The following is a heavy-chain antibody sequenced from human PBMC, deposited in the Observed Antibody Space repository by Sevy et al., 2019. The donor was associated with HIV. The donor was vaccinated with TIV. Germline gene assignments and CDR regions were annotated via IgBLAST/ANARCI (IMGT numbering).Heavy chain of an antibody. V-gene: IGHV1-18*01. D-gene: IGHD3-10*01. Sequence: ASVKVSCKASGYTFTSYGISWVRQAPGQGLEWMGWISAYNGNTNYAQKLQGRVTMTTDTSTSTAYMELRSLRSDDTAVYYCARAGMVQGVITFYYYYYGMDVWGQGTTVTVSS. CDR3: ARAGMVQGVITFYYYYYGMDV. J-gene: IGHJ6*02. CDR2: ISAYNGNT. CDR1: GYTFTSYG.